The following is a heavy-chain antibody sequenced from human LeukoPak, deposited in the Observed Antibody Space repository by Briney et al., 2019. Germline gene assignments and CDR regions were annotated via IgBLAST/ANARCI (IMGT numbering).Heavy chain of an antibody. D-gene: IGHD5-24*01. CDR2: ISYDGSNK. J-gene: IGHJ4*02. V-gene: IGHV3-30*04. CDR1: GFTFSSYA. CDR3: ARVRDGYNYVYYFDY. Sequence: GGSLRLSCAASGFTFSSYAMHWVRQAPGKGLEWVAVISYDGSNKYYADSVKGRFTISRDNSKNTLYLQMNSLRAEDTAVYYCARVRDGYNYVYYFDYWGQGTLVTVSS.